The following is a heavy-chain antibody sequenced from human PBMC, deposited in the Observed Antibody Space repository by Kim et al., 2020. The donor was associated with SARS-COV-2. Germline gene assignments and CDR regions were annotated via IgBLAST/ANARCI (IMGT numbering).Heavy chain of an antibody. CDR3: ARGGYYGSGSYQRGADWFDP. D-gene: IGHD3-10*01. V-gene: IGHV4-59*01. CDR1: GGSISSYY. Sequence: SETLSLTCTVSGGSISSYYWSWIRQPPGKGLEWIGYIYYSGSTNYNPSLKSRVTISVDTSKNQFSLKLSSVTAADTAVYYCARGGYYGSGSYQRGADWFDPWGQGTLVTVSS. CDR2: IYYSGST. J-gene: IGHJ5*02.